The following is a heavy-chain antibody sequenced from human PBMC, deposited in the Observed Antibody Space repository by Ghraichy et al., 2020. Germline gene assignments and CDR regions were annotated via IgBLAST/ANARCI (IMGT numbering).Heavy chain of an antibody. Sequence: GGSLRLSCAASGFTFSSYSMNWVRQAPGKGLEWVSSISSSSSYIYYADSVKGRFTISRDNAKNSLYLQMNSLRAEDTAVYYCARQTIAVAGRTFDYWGQGTLVTVSS. CDR2: ISSSSSYI. J-gene: IGHJ4*02. CDR3: ARQTIAVAGRTFDY. V-gene: IGHV3-21*01. CDR1: GFTFSSYS. D-gene: IGHD6-19*01.